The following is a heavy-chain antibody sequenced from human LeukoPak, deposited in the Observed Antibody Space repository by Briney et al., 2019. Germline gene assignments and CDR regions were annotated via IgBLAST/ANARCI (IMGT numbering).Heavy chain of an antibody. V-gene: IGHV4-4*07. Sequence: SETLSLTCTVSGGSISSYYWSWIRQPAGKGLEWIGRIYTSGSTNYNPSLKSRVTISVDTSKNQFSLKLSSVTAADTAVYYCARVPYYYDSSGYYPWGQGTLVTVPS. J-gene: IGHJ5*02. D-gene: IGHD3-22*01. CDR3: ARVPYYYDSSGYYP. CDR1: GGSISSYY. CDR2: IYTSGST.